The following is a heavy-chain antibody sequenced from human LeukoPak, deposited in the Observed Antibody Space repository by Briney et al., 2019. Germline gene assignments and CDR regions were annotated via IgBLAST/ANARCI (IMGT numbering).Heavy chain of an antibody. CDR3: ARDSSSDTFDY. V-gene: IGHV4-59*12. CDR2: IYYSGST. Sequence: SETLSLTCTVSGGSISSYYWSWIRQPPGKGLEWIGYIYYSGSTNYNPSLKSRVTISVDTSKKQFSLKLSSVTAADTAVYYCARDSSSDTFDYWGQGTLVTVSS. J-gene: IGHJ4*02. D-gene: IGHD6-6*01. CDR1: GGSISSYY.